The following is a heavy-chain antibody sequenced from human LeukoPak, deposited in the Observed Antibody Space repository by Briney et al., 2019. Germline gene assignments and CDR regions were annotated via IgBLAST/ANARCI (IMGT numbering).Heavy chain of an antibody. V-gene: IGHV1-46*01. Sequence: GASAKVSCKASGYTFTSYYMHWVRQAPGQGLEWMGIINPSGGSTSYAQKFQGRVTMTRDTSTSTLYMELSSLRSEDTAVYYCARDVSYCSSTSCYGYGFDYWGQGTLVTVSS. J-gene: IGHJ4*02. CDR3: ARDVSYCSSTSCYGYGFDY. CDR1: GYTFTSYY. CDR2: INPSGGST. D-gene: IGHD2-2*01.